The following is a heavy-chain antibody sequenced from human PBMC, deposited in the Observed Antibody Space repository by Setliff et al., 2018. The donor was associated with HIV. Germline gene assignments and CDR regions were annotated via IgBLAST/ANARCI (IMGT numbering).Heavy chain of an antibody. Sequence: SVKVSCKASGDTFSTYAITWVRQAPGQGLELMGGIIPLVTISNYAQEFQGRVRFTADKSTSTAYMELNSLRSDDTAVYYCARGRYGSGTYWGLYYYCYMDVWGKGTTVTVSS. CDR2: IIPLVTIS. CDR3: ARGRYGSGTYWGLYYYCYMDV. J-gene: IGHJ6*03. D-gene: IGHD3-10*01. V-gene: IGHV1-69*10. CDR1: GDTFSTYA.